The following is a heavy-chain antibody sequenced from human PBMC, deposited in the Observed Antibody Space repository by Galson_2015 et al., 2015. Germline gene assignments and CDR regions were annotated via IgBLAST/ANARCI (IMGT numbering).Heavy chain of an antibody. CDR2: ISGSGGST. D-gene: IGHD4-17*01. J-gene: IGHJ4*02. V-gene: IGHV3-23*01. CDR3: ANWDRDYATDY. Sequence: SAISGSGGSTYYADSVKGRFTISRDNSKNTLYLQMNSLRAEDTAVYYCANWDRDYATDYWGQGTLVTVSS.